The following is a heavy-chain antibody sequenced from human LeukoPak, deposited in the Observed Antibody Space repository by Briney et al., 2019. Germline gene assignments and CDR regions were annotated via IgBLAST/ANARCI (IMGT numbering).Heavy chain of an antibody. J-gene: IGHJ5*02. D-gene: IGHD2/OR15-2a*01. CDR2: LFTSGTT. CDR1: GGSISSYY. CDR3: ARDSSRYYGDNNWFDP. V-gene: IGHV4-4*07. Sequence: SETLSLTCTVSGGSISSYYWTWIRQPAGKGPEWIGRLFTSGTTNYNPSLKSRVTISVDTSKNQFSLKLSSVTAADTAVYYCARDSSRYYGDNNWFDPWGQGTLVTVSS.